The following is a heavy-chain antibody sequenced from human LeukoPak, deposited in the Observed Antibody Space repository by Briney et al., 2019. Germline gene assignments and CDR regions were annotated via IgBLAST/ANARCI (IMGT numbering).Heavy chain of an antibody. Sequence: SETLSLTCTVSGGSISSYYWSWIRQPPGKGLEWIGYIYYSGSTNYNPSLKSRVTISVDTSKNQFSPKLSSVTAADTAVYYCAREGPAYYGSGSPFDYWGQGTLVTVSS. CDR2: IYYSGST. J-gene: IGHJ4*02. V-gene: IGHV4-59*01. D-gene: IGHD3-10*01. CDR1: GGSISSYY. CDR3: AREGPAYYGSGSPFDY.